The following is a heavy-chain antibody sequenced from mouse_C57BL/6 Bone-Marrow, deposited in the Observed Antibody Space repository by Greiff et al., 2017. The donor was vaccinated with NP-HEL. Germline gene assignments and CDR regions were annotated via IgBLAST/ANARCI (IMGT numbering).Heavy chain of an antibody. V-gene: IGHV1-54*01. D-gene: IGHD2-12*01. CDR1: GYAFTNYL. CDR3: ARGSYSFAY. J-gene: IGHJ3*01. Sequence: QVQLQQSGAELVRPGTSVKVSCKASGYAFTNYLIEWVKQRPGQGLEWIGVINPGSGGTNYNEKFKGKATLTADKSSSTAYMQLSSLTSEDSAVYFCARGSYSFAYWGQGTLVTVSA. CDR2: INPGSGGT.